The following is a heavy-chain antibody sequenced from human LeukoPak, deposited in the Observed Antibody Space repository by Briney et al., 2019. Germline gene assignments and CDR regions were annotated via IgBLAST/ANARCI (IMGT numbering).Heavy chain of an antibody. V-gene: IGHV3-48*01. D-gene: IGHD5-12*01. CDR1: GFTFSSYS. CDR3: AGVVATPDDAFDI. CDR2: ISSSSSTI. Sequence: GGSLRLSCAASGFTFSSYSMNWVRQAPGKGLEWVSYISSSSSTIYYADSVKGRFTISRDNAKNSLYLQMNSLRAEDAAVYYCAGVVATPDDAFDIWGQGTMVTVSS. J-gene: IGHJ3*02.